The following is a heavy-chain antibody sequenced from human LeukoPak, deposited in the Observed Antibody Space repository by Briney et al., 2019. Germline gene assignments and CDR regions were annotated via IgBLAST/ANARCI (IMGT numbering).Heavy chain of an antibody. CDR2: INPNSGGT. J-gene: IGHJ4*02. V-gene: IGHV1-2*04. Sequence: VASVKVSCKASGYTFTGYYMHWVRQAPGQGLEWMGWINPNSGGTNYAQKFQGWVTMTRDTSISTAYMELSRLRSDDTAVYYCARGLDAAAGLANFDYWGQGTLVTVSS. D-gene: IGHD6-25*01. CDR1: GYTFTGYY. CDR3: ARGLDAAAGLANFDY.